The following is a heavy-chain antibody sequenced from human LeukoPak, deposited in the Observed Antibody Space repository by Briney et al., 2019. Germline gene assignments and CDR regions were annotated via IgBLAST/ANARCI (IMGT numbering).Heavy chain of an antibody. CDR2: ISGSGGST. V-gene: IGHV3-23*01. Sequence: GGSLRLSCAASGFTFSSYAMSWVRQAPGKGLEWVSAISGSGGSTYYADSVKGRFTISRDNSKNTLYLQMNILRAEDTAVYYCARAPTSLRYFDWLSRTFYYYGMDVWGQGTTVTVSS. J-gene: IGHJ6*02. D-gene: IGHD3-9*01. CDR1: GFTFSSYA. CDR3: ARAPTSLRYFDWLSRTFYYYGMDV.